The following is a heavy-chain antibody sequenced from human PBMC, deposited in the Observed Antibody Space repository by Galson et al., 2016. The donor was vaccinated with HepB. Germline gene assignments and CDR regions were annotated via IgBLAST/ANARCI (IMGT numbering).Heavy chain of an antibody. CDR2: INAGNGNT. V-gene: IGHV1-3*01. CDR1: GYTFTSYA. D-gene: IGHD6-19*01. CDR3: ARDGGYSSGWYNDY. Sequence: SVKVSCKASGYTFTSYAMHWVRQAPGQRLEWMGWINAGNGNTKYSQKFQGRVTITRDTSASTAYMELSSLRPEDTAVYYCARDGGYSSGWYNDYWGQGTLVTVSS. J-gene: IGHJ4*02.